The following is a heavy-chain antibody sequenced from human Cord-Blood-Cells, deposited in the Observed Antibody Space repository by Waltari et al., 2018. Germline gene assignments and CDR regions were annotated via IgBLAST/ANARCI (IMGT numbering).Heavy chain of an antibody. Sequence: QVQLVQSGAEVMKPGSSVKVSCNASGGTFSSYTISWVRQAPGHGLEWVGRFIPILGIANYAQEFQGRVTINAEKSTSTAYMERSSLRSEDTAVYYCARDRGYDYGSGSYYDYWGQGNLVTVSS. CDR1: GGTFSSYT. D-gene: IGHD3-10*01. V-gene: IGHV1-69*08. J-gene: IGHJ4*02. CDR3: ARDRGYDYGSGSYYDY. CDR2: FIPILGIA.